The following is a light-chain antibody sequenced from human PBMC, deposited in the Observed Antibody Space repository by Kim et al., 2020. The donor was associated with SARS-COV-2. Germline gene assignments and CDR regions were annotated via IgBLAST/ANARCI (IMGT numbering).Light chain of an antibody. CDR2: QVS. CDR1: QSLVNRDGNTY. CDR3: LQGTHWPKT. V-gene: IGKV2-30*01. J-gene: IGKJ2*01. Sequence: DVVMTQSPLSLAVTLGQPASISCRSSQSLVNRDGNTYLNWLQQRPGQSPRRLIYQVSKRDSGVPDRFSGSGSVTDFTLKISGVEAEEVGVYYGLQGTHWPKTFGPGTKLEIK.